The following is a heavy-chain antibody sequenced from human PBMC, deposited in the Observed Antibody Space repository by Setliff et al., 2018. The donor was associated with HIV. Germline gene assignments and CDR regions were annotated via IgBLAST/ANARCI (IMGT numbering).Heavy chain of an antibody. J-gene: IGHJ6*02. Sequence: NPSETLSLTCTVSGGSITSSTYYWGWIRQPPGKGLEYIGSISHGSTYYTPSLDSRVTISVDTSKNQFSLRLTSVTAADTAVYFCARGHCSGTNCYGVDYYGMDVWGQGTTVTVSS. D-gene: IGHD2-2*01. CDR3: ARGHCSGTNCYGVDYYGMDV. V-gene: IGHV4-39*01. CDR2: ISHGST. CDR1: GGSITSSTYY.